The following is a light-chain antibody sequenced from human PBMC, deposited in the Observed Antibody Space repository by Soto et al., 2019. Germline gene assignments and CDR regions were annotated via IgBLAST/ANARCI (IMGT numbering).Light chain of an antibody. J-gene: IGKJ5*01. CDR2: GAS. Sequence: EIVMTQSPATLSVSPGERASLSCRSSQSVSSNLAWYQQTPGQAPRLLIYGASTRATGIPARFSGSGSGTEFTLPISSLQSEDFAVYYCQQYNNWPPPITFGQGTRLEIK. V-gene: IGKV3-15*01. CDR3: QQYNNWPPPIT. CDR1: QSVSSN.